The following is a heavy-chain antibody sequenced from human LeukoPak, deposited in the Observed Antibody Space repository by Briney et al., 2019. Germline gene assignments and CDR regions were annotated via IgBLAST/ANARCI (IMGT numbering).Heavy chain of an antibody. CDR1: GFTFSRYG. V-gene: IGHV3-30*18. CDR3: AKLYTNSARPNAY. J-gene: IGHJ4*02. Sequence: GGSLRLSCAASGFTFSRYGMHWVRQAPGKGLEWVAVISYDGSNKYYTDSVKGRFTISRDNSKNTLYLQLNSLRPEDTAVYYYAKLYTNSARPNAYWGQGTPVTVSS. CDR2: ISYDGSNK. D-gene: IGHD2-2*02.